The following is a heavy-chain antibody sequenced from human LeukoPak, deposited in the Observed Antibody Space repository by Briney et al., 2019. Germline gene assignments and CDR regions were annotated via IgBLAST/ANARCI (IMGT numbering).Heavy chain of an antibody. V-gene: IGHV1-69*13. CDR2: IIPIFGTA. J-gene: IGHJ4*02. CDR3: ASRAMITFGGVIVTQSYFDY. D-gene: IGHD3-16*02. Sequence: VKVSCKASGGTFSSYAISWVRQAPGQGLEWMGGIIPIFGTANYAQKFQGRVTITADESTSTAYMELSSLRSEDTAVYYRASRAMITFGGVIVTQSYFDYWGQGTLVTVSS. CDR1: GGTFSSYA.